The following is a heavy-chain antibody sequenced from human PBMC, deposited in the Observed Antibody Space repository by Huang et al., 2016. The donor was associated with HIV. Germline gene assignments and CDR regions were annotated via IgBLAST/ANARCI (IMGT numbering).Heavy chain of an antibody. V-gene: IGHV1-18*01. CDR3: ARDPKYHRIGYYRQRRGIDI. CDR1: GYTFTSYG. D-gene: IGHD3-22*01. Sequence: QIQLMQSGPELKQPGASVKVSCKASGYTFTSYGITWVRQAPGKGHEWMGWISASSGDTEYAQKFQGRVTLTTDTSTNIAYMELRSLRSDDTAKYYCARDPKYHRIGYYRQRRGIDIWGQGTMVIVSS. J-gene: IGHJ3*02. CDR2: ISASSGDT.